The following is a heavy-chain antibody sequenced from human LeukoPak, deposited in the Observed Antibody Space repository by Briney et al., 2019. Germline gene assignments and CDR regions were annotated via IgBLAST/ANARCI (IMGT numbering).Heavy chain of an antibody. D-gene: IGHD3/OR15-3a*01. J-gene: IGHJ4*02. Sequence: GGSLRLSCAASGFTFSSYGMHWVRQAPGKGLEWVAVIWYDGSNKYYADSVKGRFTISRDNTKNSLYLQMNSLRAEDTAVFYCARDQYDTWSRRGNFDSWGQGTLVIVSS. V-gene: IGHV3-33*01. CDR1: GFTFSSYG. CDR2: IWYDGSNK. CDR3: ARDQYDTWSRRGNFDS.